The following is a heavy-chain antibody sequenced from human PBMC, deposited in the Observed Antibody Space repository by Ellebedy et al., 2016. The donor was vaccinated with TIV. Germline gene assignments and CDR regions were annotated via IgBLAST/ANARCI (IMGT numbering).Heavy chain of an antibody. J-gene: IGHJ3*02. CDR3: ARRTGWGASDI. CDR1: GGPISSSSYY. D-gene: IGHD3/OR15-3a*01. V-gene: IGHV4-39*01. Sequence: MPSETLSLTCTVPGGPISSSSYYWAWIRQPPGKGLEWIGSVFYTGSTYYNPSLTSRVTISVDPSKNQFSLKLNSVTAADTAVYYCARRTGWGASDIWGQGTMVTVSS. CDR2: VFYTGST.